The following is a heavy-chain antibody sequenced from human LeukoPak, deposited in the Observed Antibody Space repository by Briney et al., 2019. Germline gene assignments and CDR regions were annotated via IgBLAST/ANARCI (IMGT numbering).Heavy chain of an antibody. V-gene: IGHV3-23*01. CDR3: XRKYDSSGYFDY. CDR1: GFGFSAYA. D-gene: IGHD6-25*01. CDR2: ISGGGETA. Sequence: GGSLRLSCVASGFGFSAYAMSWVRQAPGKGLEWVSAISGGGETADYADSVKGRFTISRDNSKNTLYLQMNSLRAEDTAVYYCXRKYDSSGYFDYWGRGTLVTVSS. J-gene: IGHJ4*02.